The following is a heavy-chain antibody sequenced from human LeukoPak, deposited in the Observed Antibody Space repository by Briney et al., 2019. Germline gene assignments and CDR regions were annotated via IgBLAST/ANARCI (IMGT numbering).Heavy chain of an antibody. V-gene: IGHV3-23*01. CDR2: FSGSGGST. J-gene: IGHJ4*02. D-gene: IGHD5-24*01. CDR1: GLSFSSYG. Sequence: GGSLRLSCAASGLSFSSYGMHWVRQAPGKGLEWVSSFSGSGGSTYYADSVKGRFTMSRDNSKSTLYLRTNSLRADDTAVYYCARSGYNRFDYWGQGTLVTVSS. CDR3: ARSGYNRFDY.